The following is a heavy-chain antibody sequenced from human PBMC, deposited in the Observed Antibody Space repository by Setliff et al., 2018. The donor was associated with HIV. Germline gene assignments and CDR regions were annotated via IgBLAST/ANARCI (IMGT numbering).Heavy chain of an antibody. V-gene: IGHV4-38-2*02. CDR3: ARFHYGSGNYYYYGMDV. Sequence: SETLSLTCSVSGFSISSDYYWNWVRQPPGQGLEWIGSIYHSGKTYSNPSLKSRVTVSVDTSMNQFSLNLNSVTATDTAVYYCARFHYGSGNYYYYGMDVWGQGTTVTVSS. J-gene: IGHJ6*02. CDR2: IYHSGKT. CDR1: GFSISSDYY. D-gene: IGHD3-10*01.